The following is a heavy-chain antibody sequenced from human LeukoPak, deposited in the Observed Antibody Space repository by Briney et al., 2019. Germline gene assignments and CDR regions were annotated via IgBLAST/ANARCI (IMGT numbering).Heavy chain of an antibody. CDR2: ISSSGGST. V-gene: IGHV3-23*01. CDR1: GFTFSSYA. CDR3: AKEAGNGWSYFDY. J-gene: IGHJ4*02. Sequence: GGSLRLSCAASGFTFSSYALSWVRQVPGKGLEWVSGISSSGGSTYYADSVKGRFTISRDNSKNTVYLQMISLRAEDTAVYHCAKEAGNGWSYFDYWGQGTLVTVSS. D-gene: IGHD6-19*01.